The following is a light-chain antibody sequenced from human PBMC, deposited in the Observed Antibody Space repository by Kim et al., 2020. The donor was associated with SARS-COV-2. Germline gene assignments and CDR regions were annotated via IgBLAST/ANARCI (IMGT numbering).Light chain of an antibody. Sequence: EIQMTQSPSSVSASVGDTVTITCRASHGISTWLAWYQQKPREAPKLLIYAASNLHDGVPSRFSGSASGKNFTLTITSLQPDDFATYYCQQAKRFPVTFGKGTKVDIK. CDR3: QQAKRFPVT. CDR2: AAS. CDR1: HGISTW. V-gene: IGKV1-12*01. J-gene: IGKJ4*01.